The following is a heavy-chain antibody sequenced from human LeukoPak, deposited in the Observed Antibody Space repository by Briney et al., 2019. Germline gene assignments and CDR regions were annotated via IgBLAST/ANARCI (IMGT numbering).Heavy chain of an antibody. CDR2: ISWNSGSI. V-gene: IGHV3-9*01. Sequence: GGSLRLSRAASGFTFDDYAMHWVRQAPGKGLEWVSGISWNSGSIGYADSVKGRFTISRDNAKNSLYLQMNSLRAEDTALYYCAKDMTGGSSSGLNAFDIWGQGTMVTGSS. D-gene: IGHD6-19*01. J-gene: IGHJ3*02. CDR3: AKDMTGGSSSGLNAFDI. CDR1: GFTFDDYA.